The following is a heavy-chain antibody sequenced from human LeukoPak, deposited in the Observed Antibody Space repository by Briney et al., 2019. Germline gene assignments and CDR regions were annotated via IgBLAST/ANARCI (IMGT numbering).Heavy chain of an antibody. CDR1: EVTVSRNY. V-gene: IGHV3-53*01. Sequence: SGGALRLSCTASEVTVSRNYMLWVRHPPGEGLEWGSLIFSNDDTHYADSPKGRFTISRDTSKNTVSFQMNRLRVEDTDMYYCTRAQMNYWGQGTLVTVSS. CDR2: IFSNDDT. D-gene: IGHD5-24*01. J-gene: IGHJ4*02. CDR3: TRAQMNY.